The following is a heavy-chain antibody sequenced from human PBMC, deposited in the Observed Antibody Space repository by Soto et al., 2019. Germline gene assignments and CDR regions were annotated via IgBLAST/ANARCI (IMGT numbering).Heavy chain of an antibody. CDR2: IHDSGNT. CDR1: GGSVSIGDYL. J-gene: IGHJ5*02. Sequence: TLALTCTVFGGSVSIGDYLWSWIRQRPGKGLEWIGYIHDSGNTYYNPSLKSRVTISLDTSKNQFSLKVTSMTAADTAVYFCARARGGDSGDYASLFDRWGQGNLVTVSS. D-gene: IGHD4-17*01. CDR3: ARARGGDSGDYASLFDR. V-gene: IGHV4-30-4*01.